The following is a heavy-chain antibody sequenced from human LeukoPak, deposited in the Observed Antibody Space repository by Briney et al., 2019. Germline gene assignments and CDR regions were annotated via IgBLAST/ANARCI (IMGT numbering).Heavy chain of an antibody. V-gene: IGHV1-2*02. CDR2: VNPNDGDT. Sequence: RWASVKVSCKASGYTFTDYYMHWVRQAPGQGFEWMGWVNPNDGDTNYAQKSQGRVTMTRDTSISTAHMEVSRLRSDDTAVYYCARANFLYCSSTTCLFDYWGQGTLVTVSS. D-gene: IGHD2-2*01. CDR1: GYTFTDYY. CDR3: ARANFLYCSSTTCLFDY. J-gene: IGHJ4*02.